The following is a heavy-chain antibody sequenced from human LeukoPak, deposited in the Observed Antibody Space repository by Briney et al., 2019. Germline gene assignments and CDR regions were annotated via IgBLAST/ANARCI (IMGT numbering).Heavy chain of an antibody. CDR1: GITFSGYE. J-gene: IGHJ4*02. CDR3: AKDREYSSSAFDY. D-gene: IGHD6-6*01. CDR2: ISGSGGST. Sequence: GGSLRLSCAASGITFSGYEMNWVRQAPGKGLEWVSAISGSGGSTYYADSVKGRFTISRDNSKNTLYLQMNSLRAEDTAVYYCAKDREYSSSAFDYWGQGTLVTVSS. V-gene: IGHV3-23*01.